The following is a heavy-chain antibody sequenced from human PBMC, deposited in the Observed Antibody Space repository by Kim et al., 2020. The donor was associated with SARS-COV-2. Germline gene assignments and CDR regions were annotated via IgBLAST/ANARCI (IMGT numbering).Heavy chain of an antibody. CDR3: AKWGFGMDV. Sequence: GGSLRLSCAASGFTFDDYAMHWVRQAPGKGLEWVSGISWNSGSIGYADSVKGRFTISRDNAKNSLYLQMNSLRAEDTALYYCAKWGFGMDVWGQGTTVTVSS. CDR1: GFTFDDYA. CDR2: ISWNSGSI. V-gene: IGHV3-9*01. D-gene: IGHD3-16*01. J-gene: IGHJ6*02.